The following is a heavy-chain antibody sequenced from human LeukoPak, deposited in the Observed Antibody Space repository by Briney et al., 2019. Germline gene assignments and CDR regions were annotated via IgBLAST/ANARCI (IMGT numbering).Heavy chain of an antibody. Sequence: SETLSLTCAVSGGSITIGTWRTWVRQPPGQGLEWIGEVYYSGSPNYNSSLKSRVTISLDKTKSQFLLNLTSVTAADTAVYYCARGPRKWGQGTMVTVSS. CDR2: VYYSGSP. V-gene: IGHV4-4*02. CDR1: GGSITIGTW. CDR3: ARGPRK. J-gene: IGHJ3*01.